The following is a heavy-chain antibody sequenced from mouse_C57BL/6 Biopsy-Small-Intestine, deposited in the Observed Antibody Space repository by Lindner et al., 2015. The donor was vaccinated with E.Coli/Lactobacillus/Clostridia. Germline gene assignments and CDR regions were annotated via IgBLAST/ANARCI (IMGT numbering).Heavy chain of an antibody. J-gene: IGHJ4*01. CDR2: IRSKSNNYAT. CDR3: VRHALDAMDY. Sequence: VQLQESGGGLVQPKGSLKLSCAASGFSFNTYAMNWVRQAPGKGLEWVARIRSKSNNYATYYADSVKDRFTISRDDSESMLYLQMNNLKTEDTAMCYCVRHALDAMDYWGQGTSVTVSS. V-gene: IGHV10-1*01. CDR1: GFSFNTYA.